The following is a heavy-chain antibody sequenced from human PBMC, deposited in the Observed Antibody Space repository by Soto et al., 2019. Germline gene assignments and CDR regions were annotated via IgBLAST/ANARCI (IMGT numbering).Heavy chain of an antibody. Sequence: EVQLLEPGGGLVQPGGSLRLSCEASGFTFSSFFMSWVRQAPGKGLEWVSGIGANGGGTYYADSVKGRFIISRDNFKNTLYLQMNKLRAEDTAVYYCARDPNGDYLGAFDFWGQETTVTVSS. V-gene: IGHV3-23*01. J-gene: IGHJ3*01. CDR3: ARDPNGDYLGAFDF. CDR1: GFTFSSFF. D-gene: IGHD4-17*01. CDR2: IGANGGGT.